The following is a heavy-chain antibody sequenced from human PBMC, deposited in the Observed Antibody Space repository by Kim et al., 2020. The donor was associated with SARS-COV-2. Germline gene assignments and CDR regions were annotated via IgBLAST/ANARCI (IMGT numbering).Heavy chain of an antibody. CDR3: AKDMVQGVIIDYYYGMDV. Sequence: TGRLPIARDNSKNTLHLQMNSLRAEDTAVYYCAKDMVQGVIIDYYYGMDVWGQGTTVTVSS. D-gene: IGHD3-10*01. J-gene: IGHJ6*02. V-gene: IGHV3-33*06.